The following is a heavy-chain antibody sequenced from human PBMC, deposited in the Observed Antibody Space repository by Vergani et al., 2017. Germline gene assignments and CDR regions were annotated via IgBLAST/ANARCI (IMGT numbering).Heavy chain of an antibody. CDR3: ARVNTETNGHLYYYYYMDV. J-gene: IGHJ6*03. CDR1: GGSFTSYH. D-gene: IGHD4-11*01. CDR2: IDHTGRP. Sequence: QVQLQQWGGGLLKPSETLSLTCVVNGGSFTSYHWTWIRQSPGAGLEWVGDIDHTGRPDYNPSLKSRLTMSLDKSRHQFSLTLNSVTATDTAIYFCARVNTETNGHLYYYYYMDVWGQGTAVTVS. V-gene: IGHV4-34*01.